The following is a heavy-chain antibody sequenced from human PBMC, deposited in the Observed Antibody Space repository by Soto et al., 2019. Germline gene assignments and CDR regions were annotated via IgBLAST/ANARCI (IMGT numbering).Heavy chain of an antibody. CDR2: IIPIHGIA. V-gene: IGHV1-69*08. D-gene: IGHD3-10*01. J-gene: IGHJ5*02. CDR1: GGTFSSYT. CDR3: ARDYYGSGSYYYWFDP. Sequence: QVQLVQSGAEVKKPGSSVKVSCKASGGTFSSYTISWVRQAPGQGLEWMGRIIPIHGIANHAQKFQGRVTITADKSTSTAYMELSRLRTEETAVYYCARDYYGSGSYYYWFDPWGQGTLVTVSS.